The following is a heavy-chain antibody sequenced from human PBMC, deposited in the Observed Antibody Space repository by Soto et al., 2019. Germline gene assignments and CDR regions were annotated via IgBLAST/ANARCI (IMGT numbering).Heavy chain of an antibody. Sequence: SGPTLMNPKHTLILTCAFSGFSLSRKGMSVSWIRQPPGKALEFLALIDWEEEKFYSPSLKTKFTVSKDTSKTELVLTSTNVDPVDTATYYCTRSTNWTYEYCFDYWGQGTLVTVSS. V-gene: IGHV2-70*01. CDR1: GFSLSRKGMS. CDR3: TRSTNWTYEYCFDY. J-gene: IGHJ4*02. D-gene: IGHD1-7*01. CDR2: IDWEEEK.